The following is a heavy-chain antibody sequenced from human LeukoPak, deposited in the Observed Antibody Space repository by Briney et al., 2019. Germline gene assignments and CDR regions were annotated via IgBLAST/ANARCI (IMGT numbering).Heavy chain of an antibody. CDR3: AREAKVGGALQY. D-gene: IGHD1-26*01. Sequence: PGGSLRLSCAASGFIFSDYWMHWVRQAPGEGLVWVSRINTDGGFTRYADSVQGRFIISRDTAKNTLFLQMNSLRAEDTAVYYCAREAKVGGALQYWGQGILVTVSS. V-gene: IGHV3-74*01. J-gene: IGHJ4*02. CDR2: INTDGGFT. CDR1: GFIFSDYW.